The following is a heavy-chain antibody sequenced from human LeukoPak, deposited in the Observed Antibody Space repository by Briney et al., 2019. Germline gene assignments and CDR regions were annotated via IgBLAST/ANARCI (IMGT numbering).Heavy chain of an antibody. Sequence: SVKVSCKASGGTFSSYAISCVRQAPGQGLEWMGGIIPIFGTANYAQKFQGRVTITADKSTSTAYMELSSLRSEDTAVYYCARARGSTYYYGSGPYYYYGMDVWGKGTTVTVSS. CDR3: ARARGSTYYYGSGPYYYYGMDV. CDR1: GGTFSSYA. D-gene: IGHD3-10*01. CDR2: IIPIFGTA. J-gene: IGHJ6*04. V-gene: IGHV1-69*06.